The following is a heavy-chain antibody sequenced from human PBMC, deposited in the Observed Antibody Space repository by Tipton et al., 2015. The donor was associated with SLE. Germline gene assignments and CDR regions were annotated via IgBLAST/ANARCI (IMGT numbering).Heavy chain of an antibody. V-gene: IGHV4-61*01. D-gene: IGHD2-15*01. Sequence: TLSLTCAVSGYSISSGYYWSWIRQPPGKGLEWIGHISYSGSTHYNSSLKSRVTMSLDASKNQFSLTVSSVTAAYTAVYHCARDAYCSGGSCSGFDSWGPGSLVAVSS. J-gene: IGHJ4*02. CDR3: ARDAYCSGGSCSGFDS. CDR1: GYSISSGYY. CDR2: ISYSGST.